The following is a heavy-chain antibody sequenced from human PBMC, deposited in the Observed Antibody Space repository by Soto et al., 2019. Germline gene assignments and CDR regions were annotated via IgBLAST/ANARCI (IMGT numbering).Heavy chain of an antibody. D-gene: IGHD3-3*01. V-gene: IGHV4-59*01. Sequence: SETLSLTCTVSGGSISSYYWSWIRQPPGKGLEWIGYIYYSGSTNYNPSLKSRVTISVDTSKNQFSLKLSSVTAADTAVYYCARSGTNTIFGVVITKNWFDPWGQGTLVTVS. J-gene: IGHJ5*02. CDR2: IYYSGST. CDR1: GGSISSYY. CDR3: ARSGTNTIFGVVITKNWFDP.